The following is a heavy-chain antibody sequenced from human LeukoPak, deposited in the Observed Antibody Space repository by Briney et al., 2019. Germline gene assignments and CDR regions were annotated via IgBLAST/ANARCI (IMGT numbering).Heavy chain of an antibody. Sequence: SETLSLTCTVSGGSISSSNYYWGWIRQTPGKGLEWIGSIYSSGSTYYNPSLESPFTISVDTSKNQFSLKLSSVTAADTAIYYCASHYDILTGLAYFDYWGQGTLVTVSS. V-gene: IGHV4-39*07. CDR3: ASHYDILTGLAYFDY. CDR1: GGSISSSNYY. J-gene: IGHJ4*02. D-gene: IGHD3-9*01. CDR2: IYSSGST.